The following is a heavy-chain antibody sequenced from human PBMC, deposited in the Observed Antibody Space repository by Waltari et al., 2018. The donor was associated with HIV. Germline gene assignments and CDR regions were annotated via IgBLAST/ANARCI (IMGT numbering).Heavy chain of an antibody. Sequence: QVQLVESGGGVVQPGRSLRLSCAASGFTFSSYAMHWVRQAPGQGLEWVAVISYDGSNKYYADSVKGRFTISRDNSKNTLYLQMNSLRAEDTAVYYCARGSTYGDYGKGHYFDYCGQGTLVTVSS. V-gene: IGHV3-30*01. CDR1: GFTFSSYA. CDR2: ISYDGSNK. J-gene: IGHJ4*02. D-gene: IGHD4-17*01. CDR3: ARGSTYGDYGKGHYFDY.